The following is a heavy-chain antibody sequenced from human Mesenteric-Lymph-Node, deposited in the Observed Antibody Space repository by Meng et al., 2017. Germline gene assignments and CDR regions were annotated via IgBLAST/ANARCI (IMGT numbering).Heavy chain of an antibody. Sequence: GESLKISCAASGFTFSSYEMNWVRQAPGKGLEWVSYISSSGSTIYYADSVKGRFTISRDNAKNSLYLQMNSLRAEDTAVYYCARLTPYSPEDYGEAFDIWGQGTMVTVSS. D-gene: IGHD4-17*01. J-gene: IGHJ3*02. CDR3: ARLTPYSPEDYGEAFDI. CDR1: GFTFSSYE. CDR2: ISSSGSTI. V-gene: IGHV3-48*03.